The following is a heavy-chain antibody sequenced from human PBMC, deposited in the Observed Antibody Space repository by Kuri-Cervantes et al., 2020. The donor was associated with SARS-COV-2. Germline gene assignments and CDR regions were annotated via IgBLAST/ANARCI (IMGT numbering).Heavy chain of an antibody. CDR1: GGSISSSSYY. CDR3: ARHPLIAAAANYFDY. Sequence: GSLRLSCPLSGGSISSSSYYWGWIRQPPGKGLEWIGSIYYSGNTYYNPTLKSRVTISVDTSKSPFSLKLSSVTADDTAVYYCARHPLIAAAANYFDYWGHGTLVTVSS. J-gene: IGHJ4*01. D-gene: IGHD6-13*01. CDR2: IYYSGNT. V-gene: IGHV4-39*01.